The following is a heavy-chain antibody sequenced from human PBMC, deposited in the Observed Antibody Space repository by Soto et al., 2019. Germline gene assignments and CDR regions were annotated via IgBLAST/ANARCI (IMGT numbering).Heavy chain of an antibody. Sequence: GGSLRLSCAASRFVFSTSWMGWVRQAPGEGLEWVANVKPDGSEKNYVDSVKGRFTMSRDNARNALYLQRNRLRGEDTAVYYCARSQWLASDAFDIWGQGTMVTVSS. V-gene: IGHV3-7*03. CDR1: RFVFSTSW. CDR3: ARSQWLASDAFDI. CDR2: VKPDGSEK. D-gene: IGHD6-19*01. J-gene: IGHJ3*02.